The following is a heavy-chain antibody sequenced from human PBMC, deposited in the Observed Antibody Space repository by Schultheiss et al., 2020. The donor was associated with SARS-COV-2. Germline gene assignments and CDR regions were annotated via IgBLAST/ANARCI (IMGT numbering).Heavy chain of an antibody. CDR2: ISYDGSNK. CDR1: GFTFSSYG. Sequence: GGSLRLSCAASGFTFSSYGMHWVRQAPGKGLEWVAVISYDGSNKYYADSVKGRFTISRDNSKNTLYLQMNSLRAEDTAVYYCAKSITYYDILTGYDYWGQGTLVTVSS. J-gene: IGHJ4*02. V-gene: IGHV3-30*18. CDR3: AKSITYYDILTGYDY. D-gene: IGHD3-9*01.